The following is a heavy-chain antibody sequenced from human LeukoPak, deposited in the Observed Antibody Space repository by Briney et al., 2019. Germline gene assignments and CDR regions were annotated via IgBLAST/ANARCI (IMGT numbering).Heavy chain of an antibody. D-gene: IGHD2/OR15-2a*01. CDR1: GGSFSGYY. J-gene: IGHJ4*02. CDR2: INHSGST. V-gene: IGHV4-34*01. CDR3: ARGRNHDY. Sequence: SETLSLTXAVYGGSFSGYYWNWIRQPPGKGLEWIGEINHSGSTNYSPSLKSRVTISVDTSKNQFSLNLNSVTAADTAVYFCARGRNHDYWGQGTLVTVSS.